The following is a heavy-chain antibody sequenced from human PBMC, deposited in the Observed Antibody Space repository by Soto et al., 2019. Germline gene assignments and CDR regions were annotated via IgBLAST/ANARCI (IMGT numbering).Heavy chain of an antibody. Sequence: EVQLMQSGAEVKKPGESLKISCTGSGYSFTSYWIAWVRQMPGKGLEWMGIIYPGDSDTRYSPSFQGQVTISVDKSISTAYLQWSSLKASDTAMYYCARQGVGPYYYYYGMDVWGQGTTVSVSS. J-gene: IGHJ6*02. CDR1: GYSFTSYW. CDR2: IYPGDSDT. V-gene: IGHV5-51*01. CDR3: ARQGVGPYYYYYGMDV.